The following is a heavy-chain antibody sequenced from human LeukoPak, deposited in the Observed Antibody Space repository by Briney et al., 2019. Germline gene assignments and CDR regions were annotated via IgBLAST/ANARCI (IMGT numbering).Heavy chain of an antibody. CDR1: GFTFSSYS. V-gene: IGHV3-21*01. J-gene: IGHJ4*02. CDR2: ISSSSSYI. D-gene: IGHD5-18*01. Sequence: GGSLRLSCAASGFTFSSYSMNWVRQAPGKGLEWVSSISSSSSYIYYADSVKGRFTISRDNAKNPLYLQMNSLRAEDTAVYYCARVGGYSYGYRVVSYFDYWGQGTLVTVSS. CDR3: ARVGGYSYGYRVVSYFDY.